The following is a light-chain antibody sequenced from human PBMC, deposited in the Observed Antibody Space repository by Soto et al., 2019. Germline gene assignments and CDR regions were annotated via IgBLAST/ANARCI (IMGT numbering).Light chain of an antibody. J-gene: IGKJ2*01. V-gene: IGKV3-15*01. CDR1: QSVSRD. Sequence: EIVMTQSPATLSVSPGERATLSCRASQSVSRDLAWYQQKPGQAPRLLIYDASSAATGIPARFSGSGSGTDFSLIISRLEPEDSAVYYCHQYDNAPQTFGQGTKV. CDR3: HQYDNAPQT. CDR2: DAS.